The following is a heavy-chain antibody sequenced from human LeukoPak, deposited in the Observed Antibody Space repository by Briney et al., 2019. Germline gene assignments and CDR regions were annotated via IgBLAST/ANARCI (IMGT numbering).Heavy chain of an antibody. CDR2: IYCSGST. CDR3: ARLQRITMAGPDYWYFDL. Sequence: SETLSLTCTVSGDSISSYYWSWIRQPPEKGLEWIGYIYCSGSTNYNPSLKSRVTISVDTSKTQFSLKMNSVTAADTAVYYCARLQRITMAGPDYWYFDLWGRGTLVTVSS. J-gene: IGHJ2*01. D-gene: IGHD3-10*01. V-gene: IGHV4-59*01. CDR1: GDSISSYY.